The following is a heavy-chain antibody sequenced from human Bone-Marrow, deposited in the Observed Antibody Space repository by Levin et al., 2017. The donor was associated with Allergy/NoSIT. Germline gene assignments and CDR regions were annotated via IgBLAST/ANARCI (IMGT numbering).Heavy chain of an antibody. CDR2: IKSNTDGETT. V-gene: IGHV3-15*01. CDR3: ASVVTSGGGHYYFDY. D-gene: IGHD3-16*01. CDR1: SLTFNTAW. J-gene: IGHJ4*02. Sequence: SCTASSLTFNTAWMSWVRQAPGKGLEWVARIKSNTDGETTDYAAAVKGRLTISRDDSKTTLYLQMISMKTEATAVYFCASVVTSGGGHYYFDYWGRGSLVTVST.